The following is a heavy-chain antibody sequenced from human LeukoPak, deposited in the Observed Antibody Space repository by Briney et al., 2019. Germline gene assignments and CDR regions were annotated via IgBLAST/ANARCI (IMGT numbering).Heavy chain of an antibody. J-gene: IGHJ5*02. CDR3: ARHATPPVLLWFGELLRVWFDP. D-gene: IGHD3-10*01. CDR1: GGSISSYY. CDR2: IYYSGST. V-gene: IGHV4-59*08. Sequence: SETLSLTCTVSGGSISSYYWSWIRQPPGKGLEWIGYIYYSGSTNYNPSLKSRVSISVDTSKNQFSLKLSSVTAADTAVYYCARHATPPVLLWFGELLRVWFDPWGQGTLVTVSS.